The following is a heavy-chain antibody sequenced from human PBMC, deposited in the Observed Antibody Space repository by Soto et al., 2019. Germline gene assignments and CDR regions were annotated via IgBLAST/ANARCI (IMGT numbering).Heavy chain of an antibody. Sequence: QVQLVQSGAEVKKSGASVKVSCKPSGYSFSDYFIQWVRQAPGQGLEWVAWINPKTAATNYAKKFQGRVSLTWDTSCTPASMELTRLRPDDTAVYYCARIKWGLNYYNGMDVWGQGTTVIVSS. CDR3: ARIKWGLNYYNGMDV. V-gene: IGHV1-2*02. CDR1: GYSFSDYF. J-gene: IGHJ6*02. CDR2: INPKTAAT. D-gene: IGHD1-26*01.